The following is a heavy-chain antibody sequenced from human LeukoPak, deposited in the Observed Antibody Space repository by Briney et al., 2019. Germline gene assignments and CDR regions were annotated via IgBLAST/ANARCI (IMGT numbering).Heavy chain of an antibody. Sequence: SETLSLTCTVSGGSISSYYWSWIRQPPGKGLEWIGYIYYSGSTNYNPSLKSRFTISVDTSKNQFSLKLSSVTAADTAVYYCARDRMVYCSGGSCYRYDAFDIWGQGTMVTVSS. V-gene: IGHV4-59*01. J-gene: IGHJ3*02. CDR1: GGSISSYY. CDR3: ARDRMVYCSGGSCYRYDAFDI. CDR2: IYYSGST. D-gene: IGHD2-15*01.